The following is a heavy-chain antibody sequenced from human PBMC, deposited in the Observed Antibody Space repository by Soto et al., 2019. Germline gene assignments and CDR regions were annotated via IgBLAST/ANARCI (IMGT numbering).Heavy chain of an antibody. Sequence: SETLSLTCSVSGGSISSYYWSWIRQPPGKGLEWIGCIYYSGSTNYYPTLRSRVTISVDTSKNQFSLKLNSVTAADTAVYYCASGFSYYYVDYWGQGTLVTVSS. J-gene: IGHJ4*02. D-gene: IGHD3-10*01. CDR3: ASGFSYYYVDY. V-gene: IGHV4-59*01. CDR1: GGSISSYY. CDR2: IYYSGST.